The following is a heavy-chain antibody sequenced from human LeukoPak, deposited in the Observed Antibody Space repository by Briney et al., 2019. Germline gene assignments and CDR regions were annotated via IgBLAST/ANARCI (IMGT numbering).Heavy chain of an antibody. D-gene: IGHD3-9*01. CDR1: GGTFSSYA. Sequence: GASVKVSCKASGGTFSSYAINWVRQATGQGLEWMGWMNPNSGNTGYAQKFQGRVTMTRNTSISTAYMELSSLRSEDTAVYYCARGRDIFGLGIWGQGTMVTVSS. J-gene: IGHJ3*02. CDR2: MNPNSGNT. CDR3: ARGRDIFGLGI. V-gene: IGHV1-8*02.